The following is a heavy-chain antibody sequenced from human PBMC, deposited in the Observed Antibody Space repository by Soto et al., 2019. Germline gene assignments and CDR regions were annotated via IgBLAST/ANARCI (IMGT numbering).Heavy chain of an antibody. CDR2: ISSGGAST. CDR3: ARIPPALSSYDITGFQWYFVL. Sequence: EVQLLESGGGLVQPGGSLRLSCAASGFTFSSYAMSWVRQAPGKGLEWVSGISSGGASTYYADSVKGRFTVSRDKSKKTLFLQMKSLRAEDTALYYCARIPPALSSYDITGFQWYFVLWGRGTLVTVSS. CDR1: GFTFSSYA. D-gene: IGHD3-22*01. V-gene: IGHV3-23*01. J-gene: IGHJ2*01.